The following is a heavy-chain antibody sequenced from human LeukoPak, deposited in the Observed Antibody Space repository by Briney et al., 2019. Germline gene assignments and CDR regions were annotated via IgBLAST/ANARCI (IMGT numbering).Heavy chain of an antibody. CDR3: ARSEVQWELLQPIDY. V-gene: IGHV3-30*19. CDR2: ISYDGSNK. CDR1: GFVFSKNG. Sequence: GGSLRLSCATSGFVFSKNGMHWVRQAPGKGLEWVAVISYDGSNKYYADSVKGRFTISRDNSKNTLYLQMNSLRAEDTAVYYCARSEVQWELLQPIDYWGQGTLVTVSS. D-gene: IGHD1-26*01. J-gene: IGHJ4*02.